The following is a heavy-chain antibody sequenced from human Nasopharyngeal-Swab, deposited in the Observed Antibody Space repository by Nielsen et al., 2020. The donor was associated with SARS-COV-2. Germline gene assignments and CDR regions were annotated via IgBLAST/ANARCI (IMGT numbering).Heavy chain of an antibody. J-gene: IGHJ6*02. CDR3: ARDYYGSGARSLDV. Sequence: SETLSLTCAVYGGSFSGYYWSWIRQPPGKGLEWIGEINHSGSTNYNPSLKSRVTISVDTSKNQFSLKLSSVTAADTAVYYCARDYYGSGARSLDVWGQGTTVTVSS. V-gene: IGHV4-34*01. CDR2: INHSGST. CDR1: GGSFSGYY. D-gene: IGHD3-10*01.